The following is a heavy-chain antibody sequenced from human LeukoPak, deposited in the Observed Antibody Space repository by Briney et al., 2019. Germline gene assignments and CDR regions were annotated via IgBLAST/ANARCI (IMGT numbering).Heavy chain of an antibody. CDR2: ISGSGGST. J-gene: IGHJ6*02. V-gene: IGHV3-23*01. CDR3: AKDGLSYSSSWYQYYYYYGMDV. Sequence: PGGSLRLSCAASGFTFSSYAMSWVRQAPGKGLEWVSAISGSGGSTYYADSVKGRFTISRDNSKNTLYLQRNSLRAEDTAVYYCAKDGLSYSSSWYQYYYYYGMDVWGQGTTVTVSS. D-gene: IGHD6-13*01. CDR1: GFTFSSYA.